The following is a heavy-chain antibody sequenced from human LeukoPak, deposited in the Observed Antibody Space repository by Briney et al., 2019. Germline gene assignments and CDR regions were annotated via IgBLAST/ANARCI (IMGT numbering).Heavy chain of an antibody. J-gene: IGHJ6*02. CDR3: ARDLRGYSYYYGMDV. CDR2: INPSGGST. D-gene: IGHD5-12*01. V-gene: IGHV1-46*01. CDR1: GHTSTTYA. Sequence: ASVKVSCKASGHTSTTYAIHWVRQAPGQGLEWMGIINPSGGSTSYAQKFQGRVTMTRDTSTSTVYMELSSLRSEDTAVYYCARDLRGYSYYYGMDVWGQGTTVTVSS.